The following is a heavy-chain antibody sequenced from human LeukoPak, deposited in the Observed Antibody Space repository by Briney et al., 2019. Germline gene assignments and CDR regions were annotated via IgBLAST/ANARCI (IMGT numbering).Heavy chain of an antibody. Sequence: SVKVSCKASGGTFSSYAISWVRQAPGQGLEWMGGIIPIFGTANYAQKFQGRVTITTDESTSTAYMELSSLRSEDTAVYYCARANTGGNVVFDYWGQGTLVTVSS. CDR3: ARANTGGNVVFDY. CDR1: GGTFSSYA. V-gene: IGHV1-69*05. D-gene: IGHD2-8*02. J-gene: IGHJ4*02. CDR2: IIPIFGTA.